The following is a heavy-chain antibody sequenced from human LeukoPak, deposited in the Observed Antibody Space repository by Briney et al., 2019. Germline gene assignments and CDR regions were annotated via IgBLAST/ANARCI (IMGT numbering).Heavy chain of an antibody. CDR2: LDPDGFT. CDR3: TKGIFDH. CDR1: GFTVSINY. Sequence: GGSLRLSCVGSGFTVSINYMSWVRQAPGKGLEWVSFLDPDGFTSYADSVKGRFTISRDSSKNTLYLQLTTLRAEDTAIYYCTKGIFDHWGQGTFVTVSS. J-gene: IGHJ3*01. V-gene: IGHV3-53*01.